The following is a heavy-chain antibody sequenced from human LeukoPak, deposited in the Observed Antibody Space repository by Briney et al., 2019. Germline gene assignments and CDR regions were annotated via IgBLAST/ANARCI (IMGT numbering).Heavy chain of an antibody. CDR3: ARARMVATSDFDY. Sequence: GESLKISCKGSGYTFTSYGISWVRQAPGQGLEWMGWISAYNGNTNYAQKLQGRVTMTTDTSTSTAYMELRSLRSDDTAVYYCARARMVATSDFDYWGQGTLVTVSS. CDR1: GYTFTSYG. J-gene: IGHJ4*02. D-gene: IGHD5-12*01. CDR2: ISAYNGNT. V-gene: IGHV1-18*01.